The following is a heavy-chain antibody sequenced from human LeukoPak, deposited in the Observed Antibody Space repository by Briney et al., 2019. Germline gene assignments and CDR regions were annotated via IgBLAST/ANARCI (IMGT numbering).Heavy chain of an antibody. CDR2: IKYDGTHK. D-gene: IGHD3-22*01. CDR1: GIRFSSHW. V-gene: IGHV3-7*01. J-gene: IGHJ4*02. CDR3: ASSHDSSGND. Sequence: GGSLRPSCVAAGIRFSSHWMAWVRQAPGQGLEVGAKIKYDGTHKFYADSVKGRFTISRDNAKNSLFLEMNSLRADDTAVYFCASSHDSSGNDWGQGTLVTVSS.